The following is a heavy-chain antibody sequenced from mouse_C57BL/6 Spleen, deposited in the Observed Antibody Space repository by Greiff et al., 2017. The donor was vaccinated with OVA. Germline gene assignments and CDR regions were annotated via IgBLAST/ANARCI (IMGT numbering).Heavy chain of an antibody. CDR3: SRSVPRRYFDV. V-gene: IGHV1-64*01. J-gene: IGHJ1*03. CDR1: GYTFTSYW. Sequence: QVQLQQPGAELVKPGASVKLSCKASGYTFTSYWMHWVKQRPGQGLEWIGMIHPNSGSTNYNEKFKSKATLTVDKSSSTAYMKLSSLSSEDSAVYYCSRSVPRRYFDVWGTVTTVTVSS. CDR2: IHPNSGST.